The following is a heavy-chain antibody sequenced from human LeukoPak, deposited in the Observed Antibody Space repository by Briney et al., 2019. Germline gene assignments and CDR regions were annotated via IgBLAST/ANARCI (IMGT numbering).Heavy chain of an antibody. Sequence: PGGSLRLSCAASGFTFDDYAMHWVRQAPGKGLEWVSGISWNSGSIGYADSVKGRFTVSRVNAKNSLYLQMNSLRAEDTALYYCAKDRGGYTVTTRPYYYYYYGMDVWGQGTTVTVSS. CDR1: GFTFDDYA. CDR3: AKDRGGYTVTTRPYYYYYYGMDV. V-gene: IGHV3-9*01. D-gene: IGHD4-17*01. J-gene: IGHJ6*02. CDR2: ISWNSGSI.